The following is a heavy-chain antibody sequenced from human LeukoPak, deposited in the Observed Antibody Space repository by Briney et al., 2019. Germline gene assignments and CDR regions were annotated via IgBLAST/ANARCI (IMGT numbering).Heavy chain of an antibody. V-gene: IGHV3-15*07. Sequence: GGSLRLSCAASGFTFSKAWMNWVRQAPGKGLEWVGRIESKTDGGTIDHAAPVKGRFTISRDDLKNMMYLQMNSLKTEDTAVYYCSTDYYGSGRPGFGYWGQGSLVTVSS. J-gene: IGHJ4*02. CDR3: STDYYGSGRPGFGY. CDR2: IESKTDGGTI. D-gene: IGHD3-10*01. CDR1: GFTFSKAW.